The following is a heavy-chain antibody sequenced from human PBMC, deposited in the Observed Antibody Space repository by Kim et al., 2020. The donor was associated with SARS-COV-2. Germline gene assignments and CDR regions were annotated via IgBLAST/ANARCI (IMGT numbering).Heavy chain of an antibody. D-gene: IGHD6-13*01. CDR1: GFTFSNAW. CDR3: TTEGSSSWYGADDAFDI. Sequence: GGSLRLSCAASGFTFSNAWMSWVRQAPGKGLEWVGRIKSKTDGGTTDYAAPVKGRFTISRDDSKNTLYLQMNSLKTEDTAVYYCTTEGSSSWYGADDAFDIWGQGTMVTVSS. J-gene: IGHJ3*02. CDR2: IKSKTDGGTT. V-gene: IGHV3-15*01.